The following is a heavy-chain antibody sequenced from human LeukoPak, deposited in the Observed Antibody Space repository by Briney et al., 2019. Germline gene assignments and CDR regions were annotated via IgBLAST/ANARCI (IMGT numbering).Heavy chain of an antibody. CDR3: ARRQGNLHYFDY. V-gene: IGHV4-39*01. CDR2: IYYSGST. Sequence: SETLSLTCTVSGGSMSSSSYYWGWIRQPPGKGPEWIGSIYYSGSTYYNPSLKSRVTISVDTSKNQFSLKLSPVTAADTAVYYCARRQGNLHYFDYWGQGTLVTVSS. CDR1: GGSMSSSSYY. J-gene: IGHJ4*02.